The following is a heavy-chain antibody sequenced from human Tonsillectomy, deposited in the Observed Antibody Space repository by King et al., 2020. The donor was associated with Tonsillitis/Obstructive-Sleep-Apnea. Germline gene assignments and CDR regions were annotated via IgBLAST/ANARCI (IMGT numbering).Heavy chain of an antibody. CDR1: GFTFDDYV. Sequence: VQLVESGGVVVQPGGSLRLSCAASGFTFDDYVMHWVRQAPGKGLEWVSLISWDGGSIHYADSVKGRFTISRDNSRNSLYLQMNSLRTEDTALYYCVKDIVLVPGARGYMDVWGKGTTVTVSS. V-gene: IGHV3-43*01. J-gene: IGHJ6*03. D-gene: IGHD2-2*01. CDR3: VKDIVLVPGARGYMDV. CDR2: ISWDGGSI.